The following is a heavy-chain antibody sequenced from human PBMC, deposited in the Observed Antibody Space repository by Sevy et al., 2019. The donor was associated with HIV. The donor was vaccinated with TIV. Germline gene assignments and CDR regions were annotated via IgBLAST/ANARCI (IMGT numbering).Heavy chain of an antibody. J-gene: IGHJ3*02. CDR2: IYYGGST. Sequence: SETLSLTCTVSGGSVSSSSHYWGWIRQPPGKGLEWIGSIYYGGSTHFNPSLRSRVTIFEDTSKNQVSLKLSSVTAADTAVYFCARTPPFDAFDIWGQGTVVTVSS. CDR1: GGSVSSSSHY. CDR3: ARTPPFDAFDI. V-gene: IGHV4-39*01.